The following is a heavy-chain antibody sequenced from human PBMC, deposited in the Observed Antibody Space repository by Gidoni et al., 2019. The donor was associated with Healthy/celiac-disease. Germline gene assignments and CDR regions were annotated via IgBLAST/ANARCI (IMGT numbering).Heavy chain of an antibody. D-gene: IGHD3-10*01. CDR2: ISAYNGNT. J-gene: IGHJ6*02. V-gene: IGHV1-18*01. Sequence: HVQLLQSGAEVKTPGASVTVSCKASGYTFTSYGISWVRQAPGQGLEWMGWISAYNGNTNYAQKLQGRVTMTTDTSTSTAYMELRSLRSDDTAVYYCARDPRLLWFGELTPSYGMDVWGQGTTVTVSS. CDR3: ARDPRLLWFGELTPSYGMDV. CDR1: GYTFTSYG.